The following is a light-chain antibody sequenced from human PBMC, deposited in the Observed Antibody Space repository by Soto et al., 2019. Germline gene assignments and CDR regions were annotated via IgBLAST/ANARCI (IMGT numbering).Light chain of an antibody. CDR2: DVS. Sequence: QSVLTQPASVSGSPGQSITISCTGTSSDVGGYNYVSWYQQHPGKAPKLMIYDVSNRPSGVSNRFSGSKSGNTASLTISGLQAEYDADYYCSSYTSSSTPVVFGGGTKLTVL. J-gene: IGLJ2*01. V-gene: IGLV2-14*01. CDR3: SSYTSSSTPVV. CDR1: SSDVGGYNY.